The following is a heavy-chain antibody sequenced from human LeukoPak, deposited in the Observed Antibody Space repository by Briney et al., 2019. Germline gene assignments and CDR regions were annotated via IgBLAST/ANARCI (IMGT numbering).Heavy chain of an antibody. D-gene: IGHD5-12*01. Sequence: GGSLRLSCAASGFTFSSYTMNWVRQAPGKGLEWVSFISTSSSYIYYADSVKGRFTISRDNAKNSLYLQMNRLRAEDTAVYYCARDLRPYSGYNDLAFDIWGQGTMVTVSS. J-gene: IGHJ3*02. CDR2: ISTSSSYI. CDR1: GFTFSSYT. V-gene: IGHV3-21*04. CDR3: ARDLRPYSGYNDLAFDI.